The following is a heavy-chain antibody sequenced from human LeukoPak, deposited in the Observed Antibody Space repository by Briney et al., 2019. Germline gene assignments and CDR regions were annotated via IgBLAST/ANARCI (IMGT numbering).Heavy chain of an antibody. Sequence: GGSLRLSYAASGFTFSNYWMTWVRQAPGKGLEWVANMNQDGSGKYYVDSVKGRFAISRDNAKNSLYLQMNNLRVEDTAVYYCARDNDRKDDSWGQGTLVTVSS. CDR2: MNQDGSGK. CDR3: ARDNDRKDDS. D-gene: IGHD3-16*01. V-gene: IGHV3-7*01. CDR1: GFTFSNYW. J-gene: IGHJ5*02.